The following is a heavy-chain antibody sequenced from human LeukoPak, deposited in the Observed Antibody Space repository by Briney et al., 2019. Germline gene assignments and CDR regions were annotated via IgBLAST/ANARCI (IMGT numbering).Heavy chain of an antibody. V-gene: IGHV3-48*01. CDR1: GFTFSSYD. Sequence: GGSLRLSCAASGFTFSSYDMNWVRQAPGKGPEWVSYISSRGTTMYYADSVKGRFTISRDNAKKSLDLQMNSLRAEDTAVYYCARAYNWNYGPADNWGQGTLVTVSS. D-gene: IGHD1-7*01. CDR3: ARAYNWNYGPADN. CDR2: ISSRGTTM. J-gene: IGHJ4*02.